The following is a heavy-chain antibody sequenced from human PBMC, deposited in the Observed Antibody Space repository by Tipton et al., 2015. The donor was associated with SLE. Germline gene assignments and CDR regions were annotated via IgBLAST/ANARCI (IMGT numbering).Heavy chain of an antibody. CDR1: GASISGSTSY. J-gene: IGHJ4*02. CDR3: ARGYYDMWTGYYSFDY. CDR2: IHYSGST. D-gene: IGHD3-9*01. Sequence: TLSLTCSVSGASISGSTSYWGWFRQSPGKGLEWIGSIHYSGSTNDNPSLKSRVTISVDTSKNQFSLKLTSVSAADTADYYCARGYYDMWTGYYSFDYWGQGTLVTVSS. V-gene: IGHV4-39*07.